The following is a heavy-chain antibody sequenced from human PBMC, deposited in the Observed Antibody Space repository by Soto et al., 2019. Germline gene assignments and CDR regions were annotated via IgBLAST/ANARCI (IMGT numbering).Heavy chain of an antibody. CDR2: VYYSGST. Sequence: TSETLSLTCTVSGASISSYYWSWIRQPPGKGLEWIGYVYYSGSTNYNPSLKSRVTISVDTSKNQFSLKLSSVTAADTAIYYCARDRISYYKWFDPWGQGTLVTVSS. J-gene: IGHJ5*02. CDR1: GASISSYY. V-gene: IGHV4-59*01. D-gene: IGHD3-10*01. CDR3: ARDRISYYKWFDP.